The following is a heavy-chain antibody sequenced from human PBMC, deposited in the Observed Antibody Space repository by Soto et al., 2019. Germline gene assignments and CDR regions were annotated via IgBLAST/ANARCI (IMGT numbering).Heavy chain of an antibody. CDR2: ISSKSSYI. Sequence: GGPLQHCCPGSGCTFSSHCMNWVRQASWEGQEWVSSISSKSSYIYYSDSVKGRFTSSRDNAKNSLYLQMNSQRAERKAEYKCAIDGSMVRGVILLHYWSQGALVIVS. CDR3: AIDGSMVRGVILLHY. J-gene: IGHJ4*02. V-gene: IGHV3-21*03. D-gene: IGHD3-10*01. CDR1: GCTFSSHC.